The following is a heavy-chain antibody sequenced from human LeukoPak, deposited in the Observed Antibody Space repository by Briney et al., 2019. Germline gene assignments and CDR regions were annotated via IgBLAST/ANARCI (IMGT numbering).Heavy chain of an antibody. CDR2: MNPNSGNT. CDR1: GYTFTSYD. D-gene: IGHD2-15*01. CDR3: VRACSGGTCMNWFDP. J-gene: IGHJ5*02. Sequence: ASVKVSCKASGYTFTSYDINWVRQATGQGLEWMGWMNPNSGNTGYAQKFQGRVTMTRDTYISTAYMELNTLKYEDTAVYYCVRACSGGTCMNWFDPWGQGTLVTVSS. V-gene: IGHV1-8*01.